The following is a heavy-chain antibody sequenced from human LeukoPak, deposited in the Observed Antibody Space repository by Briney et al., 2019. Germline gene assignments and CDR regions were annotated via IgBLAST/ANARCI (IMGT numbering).Heavy chain of an antibody. CDR2: INHSGST. CDR1: GGSFSGYS. CDR3: ARGVTSSYYYGSGSLGFDY. Sequence: SETLSLTCAVYGGSFSGYSWSWIRQPPGKGLEWIGEINHSGSTNYNPSLKSRVTISVDTSKNQFSLKLSSVTAADTAVYYCARGVTSSYYYGSGSLGFDYWGQGTLVTVSS. V-gene: IGHV4-34*01. J-gene: IGHJ4*02. D-gene: IGHD3-10*01.